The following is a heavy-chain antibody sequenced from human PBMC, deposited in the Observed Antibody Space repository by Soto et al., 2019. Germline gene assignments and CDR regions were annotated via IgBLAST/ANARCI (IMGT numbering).Heavy chain of an antibody. Sequence: GASVKVSSKASRYTFTSYCISWVRQAPGQGLEWMGWISAYNGNTNYAQKLQGRVTMTTDTSTSTAYIELRSLRSDDTAVYYCARDWLATAMVTFGYWGQGTMVTVSS. CDR3: ARDWLATAMVTFGY. CDR1: RYTFTSYC. V-gene: IGHV1-18*01. J-gene: IGHJ4*02. D-gene: IGHD5-18*01. CDR2: ISAYNGNT.